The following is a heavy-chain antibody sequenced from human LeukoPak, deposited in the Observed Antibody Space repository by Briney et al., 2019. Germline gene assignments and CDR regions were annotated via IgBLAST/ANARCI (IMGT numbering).Heavy chain of an antibody. CDR1: GYTFTSYF. CDR3: ARGSSGYYAPFDY. D-gene: IGHD3-22*01. J-gene: IGHJ4*02. V-gene: IGHV1-46*01. Sequence: ASVKVSCKASGYTFTSYFMHWVRQAPGQGLEWMGIISPSGGSATYAQKFQARVTLTKDTSTSTVYVELSSLRSEDTAVYYCARGSSGYYAPFDYWGQGTLVTVSS. CDR2: ISPSGGSA.